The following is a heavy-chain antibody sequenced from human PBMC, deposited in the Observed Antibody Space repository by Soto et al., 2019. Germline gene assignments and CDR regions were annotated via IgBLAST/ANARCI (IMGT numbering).Heavy chain of an antibody. CDR1: GFTFSSYG. Sequence: PGGSLRLSCAASGFTFSSYGMHWVRQAPGKGLEWVAVISYDGSNKYYADSVKGRFTISRDNSKNTLYLQMNSLRAEDTAVYYCAKYFDYWGQGTLVTVSS. J-gene: IGHJ4*02. CDR3: AKYFDY. V-gene: IGHV3-30*18. D-gene: IGHD3-9*01. CDR2: ISYDGSNK.